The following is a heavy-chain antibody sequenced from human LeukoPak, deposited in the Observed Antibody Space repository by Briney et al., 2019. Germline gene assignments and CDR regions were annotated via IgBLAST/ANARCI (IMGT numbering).Heavy chain of an antibody. D-gene: IGHD3-22*01. CDR3: ARALYDGSGYYSHFDY. V-gene: IGHV3-23*01. Sequence: GGSLRLSCAASGITFSSYAMNWVRQAPGKGLEWVSTISGSGGNTYYADSVKGRFTISRDNAKNSLYLQMNSLRAEDTAVYYCARALYDGSGYYSHFDYWGQGTLVTVSS. J-gene: IGHJ4*02. CDR1: GITFSSYA. CDR2: ISGSGGNT.